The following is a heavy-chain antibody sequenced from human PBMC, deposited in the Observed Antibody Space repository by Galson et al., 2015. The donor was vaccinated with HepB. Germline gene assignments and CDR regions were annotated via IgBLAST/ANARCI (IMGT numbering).Heavy chain of an antibody. CDR3: ARTFEDYGDWYFDL. D-gene: IGHD4-17*01. Sequence: SETLSLTCTVSGGSISSYYWSWIRQPPGKGLEWIGYIYYSGSTNYNPSLKSRVTISVDTSKNQFSLKLSSVTAADTAVYYCARTFEDYGDWYFDLWGRGTLVTVSS. V-gene: IGHV4-59*01. CDR2: IYYSGST. J-gene: IGHJ2*01. CDR1: GGSISSYY.